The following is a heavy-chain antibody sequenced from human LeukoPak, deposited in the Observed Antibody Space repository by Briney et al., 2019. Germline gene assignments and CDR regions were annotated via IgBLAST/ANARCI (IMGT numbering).Heavy chain of an antibody. CDR3: ARDGDYSSGWQRFDY. V-gene: IGHV1-69*04. CDR2: VIPILGIA. CDR1: GGSFSSYT. D-gene: IGHD6-19*01. J-gene: IGHJ4*02. Sequence: SVKVSCKAFGGSFSSYTISWVRQAPGQGLEWMGRVIPILGIANYAQKFQGRVTITADKSTSTAYMELSSLRSEDTAVYYCARDGDYSSGWQRFDYWGQGTLVTVSS.